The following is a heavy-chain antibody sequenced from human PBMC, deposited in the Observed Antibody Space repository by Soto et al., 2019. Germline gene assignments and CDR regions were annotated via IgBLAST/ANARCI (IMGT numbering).Heavy chain of an antibody. Sequence: GESLKISCKGSGYSFAGYWITWVRQMPGKGLEWMGRIDPSDSQTYYSPSFRGHVTISAAKSITTVFLQWSSLRASDTAMYYCARQIHDSDSGHNFQYYFDSCGQRTLVTVSS. D-gene: IGHD3-22*01. CDR2: IDPSDSQT. CDR3: ARQIHDSDSGHNFQYYFDS. J-gene: IGHJ4*02. CDR1: GYSFAGYW. V-gene: IGHV5-10-1*01.